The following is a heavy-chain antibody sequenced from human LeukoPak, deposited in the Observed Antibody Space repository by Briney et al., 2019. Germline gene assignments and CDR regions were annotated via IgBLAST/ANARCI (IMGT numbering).Heavy chain of an antibody. V-gene: IGHV3-30*02. CDR1: GFTFSSYG. CDR2: IRYDGSNK. CDR3: AKDFDGYTYGNLDY. D-gene: IGHD5-18*01. J-gene: IGHJ4*02. Sequence: PGGSLRLSCAASGFTFSSYGMHWVRQAPGKGLEWVAFIRYDGSNKYYADSVKGRFTISRDNSKNTLYLQMNSLRAEDTAVYSCAKDFDGYTYGNLDYWGQGALVTVSS.